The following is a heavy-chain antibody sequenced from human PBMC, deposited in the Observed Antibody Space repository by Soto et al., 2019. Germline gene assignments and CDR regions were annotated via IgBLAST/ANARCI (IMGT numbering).Heavy chain of an antibody. CDR2: TYYRSMWLS. D-gene: IGHD1-20*01. CDR3: ARGDNWNDFDFDY. Sequence: SQTLSLSCPISADSVSTNSSAWNWIWQSTPRGLEWLGRTYYRSMWLSDYAVSVKSRITIKPDTSKNQFSLQLNSVTPEDTAVYYCARGDNWNDFDFDYWGQGTLVTVSS. CDR1: ADSVSTNSSA. V-gene: IGHV6-1*01. J-gene: IGHJ4*02.